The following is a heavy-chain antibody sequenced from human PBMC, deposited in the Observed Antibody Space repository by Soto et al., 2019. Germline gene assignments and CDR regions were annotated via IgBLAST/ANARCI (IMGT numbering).Heavy chain of an antibody. V-gene: IGHV4-59*08. CDR2: IYYSGST. J-gene: IGHJ4*02. CDR3: ATQANWGIDY. CDR1: GGSISSYY. D-gene: IGHD7-27*01. Sequence: ASETLSLTCTVSGGSISSYYWSWIRQPPGKGLEWIGYIYYSGSTNYNPSLKSRVTISVDTSKNQFSLKLSSVTAADTAVYYCATQANWGIDYWGQGTLVTVSS.